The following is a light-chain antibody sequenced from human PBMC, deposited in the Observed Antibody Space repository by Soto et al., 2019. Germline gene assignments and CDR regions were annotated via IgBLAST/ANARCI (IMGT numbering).Light chain of an antibody. CDR1: SSDLAIYNY. J-gene: IGLJ1*01. CDR2: QVT. CDR3: SSYRYSSTYV. Sequence: QSALTQPASVSGSPGQSITISCTGTSSDLAIYNYVSWYQQQPGKAPKLMIYQVTNRPSGVSKRFSGSRSGNTASLTISGLLAEDEADYYCSSYRYSSTYVFGTGTKLTVL. V-gene: IGLV2-14*01.